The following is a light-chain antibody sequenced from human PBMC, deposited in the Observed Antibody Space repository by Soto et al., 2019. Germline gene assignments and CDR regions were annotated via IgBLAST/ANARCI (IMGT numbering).Light chain of an antibody. CDR3: QQRLNWPPN. Sequence: IVLTEAPGTLSLSPGERATLSCRASQSVSRYLTWYQRRPGQAPRLLIYGSSTRATGVPARFSGSGSGTDFTLTISDLEPADFGLYYCQQRLNWPPNFGQGTKVDI. V-gene: IGKV3-11*01. CDR1: QSVSRY. CDR2: GSS. J-gene: IGKJ1*01.